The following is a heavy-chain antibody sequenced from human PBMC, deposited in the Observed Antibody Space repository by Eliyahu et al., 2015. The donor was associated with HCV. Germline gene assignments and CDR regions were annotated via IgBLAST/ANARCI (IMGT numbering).Heavy chain of an antibody. V-gene: IGHV3-74*03. CDR3: ARGIRGSRAFDI. CDR1: GFTFSTYW. J-gene: IGHJ3*02. D-gene: IGHD1-26*01. CDR2: IDSDGSSS. Sequence: EVQLVESGGGLVQPGGSLRLSCAASGFTFSTYWMPWVRQAPGKGLVWVSRIDSDGSSSTYAASVKGRFTISRDNAKNMLYLQMNSLRAEDTAVYYCARGIRGSRAFDIWGQGTVVTVSS.